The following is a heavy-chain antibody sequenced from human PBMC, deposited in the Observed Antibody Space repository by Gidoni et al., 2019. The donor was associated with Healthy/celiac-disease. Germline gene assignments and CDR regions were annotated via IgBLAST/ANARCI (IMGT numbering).Heavy chain of an antibody. CDR2: INPNSGGT. CDR3: ARTEAGGSYYFYYYYGMDV. D-gene: IGHD1-26*01. Sequence: QVQLVQSGAEVKKPGASVKVSCKASGYTFTGYYMHWVRQAPGQGLEWMGWINPNSGGTNYAQKFQGRVTMTRDTSISTAYMELSRLRSDDTAVYYCARTEAGGSYYFYYYYGMDVWGQGTTVTVSS. V-gene: IGHV1-2*02. CDR1: GYTFTGYY. J-gene: IGHJ6*02.